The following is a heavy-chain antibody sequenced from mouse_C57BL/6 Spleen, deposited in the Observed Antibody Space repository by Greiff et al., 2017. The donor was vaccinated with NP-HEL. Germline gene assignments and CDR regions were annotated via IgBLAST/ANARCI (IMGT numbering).Heavy chain of an antibody. CDR3: ARWKIEDGSSSDD. V-gene: IGHV1-53*01. D-gene: IGHD1-1*01. J-gene: IGHJ2*01. Sequence: QVQLQQPGTELVKPGASVKLSCKASGYTFTSYWMHWVKQRPGHGLEWIGNINPSNGGTNYTEKFKSKATLTVDKYSSTADMQLSSLTSEDSAVYYGARWKIEDGSSSDDWGQGTTLTVSS. CDR2: INPSNGGT. CDR1: GYTFTSYW.